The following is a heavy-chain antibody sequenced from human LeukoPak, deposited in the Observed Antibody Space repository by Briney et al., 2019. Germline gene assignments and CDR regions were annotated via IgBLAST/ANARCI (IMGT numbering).Heavy chain of an antibody. Sequence: SVKVSCKASGGTLSSYAISWVRQAPGQGLEWMGGIIPIFGTANYAQKFQGRVTITTDESTSTAYMELSSLRSEDTAVYYCARDHSLGWNHVRYWFDPWGQGTLVTVSS. CDR2: IIPIFGTA. D-gene: IGHD1-14*01. CDR1: GGTLSSYA. J-gene: IGHJ5*02. CDR3: ARDHSLGWNHVRYWFDP. V-gene: IGHV1-69*05.